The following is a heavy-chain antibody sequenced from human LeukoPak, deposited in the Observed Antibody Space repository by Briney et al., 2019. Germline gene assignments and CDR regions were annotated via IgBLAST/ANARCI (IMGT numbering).Heavy chain of an antibody. V-gene: IGHV1-46*01. Sequence: GASVKVSCKASGYTFTSYHMHWVRQAPGQGLERMGIINPSGGSTSYAQKFQGRVTMTRDMSTSTVYMELSSLRSEDTAVYYCARGGYYDSSGYQEDAFDIWGQGTMVTVSS. CDR3: ARGGYYDSSGYQEDAFDI. CDR1: GYTFTSYH. CDR2: INPSGGST. D-gene: IGHD3-22*01. J-gene: IGHJ3*02.